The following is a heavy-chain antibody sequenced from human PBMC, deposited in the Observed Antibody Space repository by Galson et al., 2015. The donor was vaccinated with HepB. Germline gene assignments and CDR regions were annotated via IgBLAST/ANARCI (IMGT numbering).Heavy chain of an antibody. J-gene: IGHJ6*02. V-gene: IGHV3-7*03. Sequence: SLRLSCAASGFTFSSYWMSWVRQAPGKGLEWVANIKQDGSEKYYVDSVKGRFTISRDNAKNSLYLQMNSLRAEDTAVYYCARDPDLYRANYGMDVWGQGTTVTVSS. D-gene: IGHD1-26*01. CDR1: GFTFSSYW. CDR3: ARDPDLYRANYGMDV. CDR2: IKQDGSEK.